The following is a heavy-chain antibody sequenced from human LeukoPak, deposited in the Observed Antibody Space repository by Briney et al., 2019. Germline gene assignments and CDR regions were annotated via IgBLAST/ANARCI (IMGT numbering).Heavy chain of an antibody. CDR2: IYYSGST. J-gene: IGHJ4*02. CDR3: ARAYYQNYFDY. D-gene: IGHD3-10*01. V-gene: IGHV4-59*01. CDR1: GGSISSYY. Sequence: SETLSLTCTVSGGSISSYYWSWIRQPPGKGLEWIGYIYYSGSTNYNPSLKSRVTISVDTSKNQFSLKLSSVTAADTAVYYCARAYYQNYFDYWGQGTLVTASS.